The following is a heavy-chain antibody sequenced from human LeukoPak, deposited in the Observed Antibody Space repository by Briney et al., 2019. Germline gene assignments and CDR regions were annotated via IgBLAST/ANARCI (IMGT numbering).Heavy chain of an antibody. CDR1: GGSISSYY. CDR2: IYYSGST. D-gene: IGHD3-22*01. CDR3: AVGYDSSGYLY. J-gene: IGHJ4*02. Sequence: SETLSLTCTVSGGSISSYYWSWIRQPPGKGLEWIGYIYYSGSTNYNPSLKSRVTISVDTSKNQFSLKLSSVTAADTAVYYCAVGYDSSGYLYWGQGTLVTVSS. V-gene: IGHV4-59*08.